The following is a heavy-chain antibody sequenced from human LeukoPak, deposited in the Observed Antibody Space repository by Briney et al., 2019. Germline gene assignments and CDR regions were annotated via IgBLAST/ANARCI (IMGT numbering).Heavy chain of an antibody. J-gene: IGHJ5*02. CDR3: ARLGARGPFDP. Sequence: SETLSLTCTVSGGSISSSSYYWGWIRQPPGKGLEWMGSIYYSGSTYYNPSLKSRVTISVDTSKNQFSLKLSSVTAADTAVYYCARLGARGPFDPWGQGTLVTVSS. CDR2: IYYSGST. D-gene: IGHD1-26*01. CDR1: GGSISSSSYY. V-gene: IGHV4-39*01.